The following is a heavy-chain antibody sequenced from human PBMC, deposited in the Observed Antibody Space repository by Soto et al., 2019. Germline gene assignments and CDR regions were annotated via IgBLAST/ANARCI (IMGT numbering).Heavy chain of an antibody. CDR2: IYPDDSDT. CDR1: GYSLSSYW. Sequence: PXESLKISFKSSGYSLSSYWIAWVRLMPGKGLEWMGSIYPDDSDTKYSPSFQGQVTISADKSISAAYLQWSSLKASDTAIYYCARNSLTGYYNYYYSMDVWGQGTTVTVSS. D-gene: IGHD3-9*01. V-gene: IGHV5-51*01. CDR3: ARNSLTGYYNYYYSMDV. J-gene: IGHJ6*02.